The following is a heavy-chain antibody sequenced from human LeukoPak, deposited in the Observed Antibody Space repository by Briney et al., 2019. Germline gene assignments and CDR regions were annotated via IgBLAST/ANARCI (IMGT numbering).Heavy chain of an antibody. V-gene: IGHV3-23*01. D-gene: IGHD2-21*01. CDR2: ITGSSDST. J-gene: IGHJ4*02. Sequence: AGTLRLSCAASGFTFSNNVMSWVRKAPGKGLEWVSAITGSSDSTYYADSVKGRFTSSRDNSKSTLFLQMNSLIAEDTAIYYCAKGSSISRPYYCDYWGQGTLATVSS. CDR3: AKGSSISRPYYCDY. CDR1: GFTFSNNV.